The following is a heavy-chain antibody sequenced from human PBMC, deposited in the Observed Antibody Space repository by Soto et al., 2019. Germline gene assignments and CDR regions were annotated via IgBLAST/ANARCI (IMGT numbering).Heavy chain of an antibody. CDR1: GDSITSNSYF. J-gene: IGHJ4*02. D-gene: IGHD4-17*01. V-gene: IGHV4-39*01. CDR2: IYYSGST. CDR3: ARRYGPGFDY. Sequence: PSETLSLTCTVSGDSITSNSYFWAWIRQPPGKGLEWIGSIYYSGSTYHNPSLKSRVTISVDRSNNQFSLKLSSVTAADTAVYYCARRYGPGFDYWGKGTLVTVSS.